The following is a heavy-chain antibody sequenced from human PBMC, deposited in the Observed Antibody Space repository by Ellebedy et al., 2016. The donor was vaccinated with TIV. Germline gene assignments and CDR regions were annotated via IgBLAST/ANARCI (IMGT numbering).Heavy chain of an antibody. V-gene: IGHV3-23*01. CDR2: ITGLGYRT. D-gene: IGHD1-26*01. J-gene: IGHJ5*02. CDR3: AKDKFAPSGTYYVPRAS. CDR1: GFTFSDYA. Sequence: GESLKISCAASGFTFSDYALNWVRQAPGKGLEWVSGITGLGYRTYYADSVKGRFTISRDNSKRTLYLQMNSLRAEDAAVYYCAKDKFAPSGTYYVPRASWGQGTLVAVSS.